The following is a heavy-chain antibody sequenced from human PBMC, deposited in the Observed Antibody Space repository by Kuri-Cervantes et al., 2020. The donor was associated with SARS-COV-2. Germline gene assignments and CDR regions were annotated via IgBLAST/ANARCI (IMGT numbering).Heavy chain of an antibody. Sequence: SVKVSCKASGGTFSSYAISWVRQAPGQGLEWMGGIIPIFGTANYAQKFQGRVTITADESTSTAYMELSSLRSEDTAVYYCARAPKYYYDSSGYYYDDYFDYWGQGILVTVSS. V-gene: IGHV1-69*13. CDR3: ARAPKYYYDSSGYYYDDYFDY. CDR1: GGTFSSYA. CDR2: IIPIFGTA. D-gene: IGHD3-22*01. J-gene: IGHJ4*02.